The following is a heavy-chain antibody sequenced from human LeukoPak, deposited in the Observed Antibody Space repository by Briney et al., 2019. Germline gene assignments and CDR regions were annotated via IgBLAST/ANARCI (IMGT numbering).Heavy chain of an antibody. D-gene: IGHD1-14*01. CDR3: ARHPTNRDAFDI. V-gene: IGHV4-59*08. CDR2: IYYSGST. Sequence: SETLSLTCTVSGGSISSYYWSWIRQPPGKGLEWIGYIYYSGSTNYNPSLKSRVTISVDTSKNQFSLKLSSVTAADTAVYYCARHPTNRDAFDIWGQGTMVTVSS. CDR1: GGSISSYY. J-gene: IGHJ3*02.